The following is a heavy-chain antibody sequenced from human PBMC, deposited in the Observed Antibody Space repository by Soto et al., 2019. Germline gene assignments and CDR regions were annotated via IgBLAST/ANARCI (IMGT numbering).Heavy chain of an antibody. CDR2: IYYSGST. Sequence: SETLSLTCTVSGGSISSSSYYWGWIRQPPGKGLEWIGSIYYSGSTYYNPSLKSRVTISVDTSKNQFSLKLSSVTAADTAVYYCARLRSYYDSSGYWFDYWGQGTLVTVSS. D-gene: IGHD3-22*01. CDR3: ARLRSYYDSSGYWFDY. CDR1: GGSISSSSYY. V-gene: IGHV4-39*01. J-gene: IGHJ4*02.